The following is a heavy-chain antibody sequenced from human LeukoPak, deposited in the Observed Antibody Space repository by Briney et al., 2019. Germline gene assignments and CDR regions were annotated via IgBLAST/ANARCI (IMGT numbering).Heavy chain of an antibody. J-gene: IGHJ5*02. Sequence: SETLSLTCTVSGGSLSSTSYYWGWIRQPPGKGLEWIGSMSYIGTAYYNPSLKSRLTISVDTSNSQFSLKLTSVTAADTAVYYCARQGTLTSRRGGPSWFDPWGQGTLVTVSS. V-gene: IGHV4-39*01. CDR1: GGSLSSTSYY. D-gene: IGHD3-10*01. CDR2: MSYIGTA. CDR3: ARQGTLTSRRGGPSWFDP.